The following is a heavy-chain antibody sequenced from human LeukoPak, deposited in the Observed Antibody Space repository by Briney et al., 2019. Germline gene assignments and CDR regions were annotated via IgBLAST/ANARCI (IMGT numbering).Heavy chain of an antibody. CDR3: ARCGRSGWYA. CDR2: INHSGST. J-gene: IGHJ4*02. Sequence: SETLSLTCAVYGGSFSGYYWSWIRQPPGKGLEWIGEINHSGSTNYNPSLKSRVTISVDTSKNQFSLKLSSVTAADTAVYYCARCGRSGWYAWGQGTLVTVTS. D-gene: IGHD6-19*01. V-gene: IGHV4-34*01. CDR1: GGSFSGYY.